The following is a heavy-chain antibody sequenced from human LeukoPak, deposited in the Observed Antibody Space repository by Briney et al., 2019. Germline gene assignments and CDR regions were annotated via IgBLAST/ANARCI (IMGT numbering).Heavy chain of an antibody. D-gene: IGHD2-2*01. CDR1: GFTFSSYA. CDR3: AKDRSVVPAATEGGWFDP. Sequence: GSLRLSCAASGFTFSSYAMSWVRQAPGKGLEWVSAISGSCGSTYYADSVKGRFTISRDNSKNTLYLQMNSLRAEDTAVYYCAKDRSVVPAATEGGWFDPWGQGTLVTVSS. CDR2: ISGSCGST. J-gene: IGHJ5*02. V-gene: IGHV3-23*01.